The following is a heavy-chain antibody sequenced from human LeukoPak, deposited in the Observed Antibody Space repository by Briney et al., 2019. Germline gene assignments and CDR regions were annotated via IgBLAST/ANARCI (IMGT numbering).Heavy chain of an antibody. V-gene: IGHV4-39*01. CDR3: ATRFPLGFFDP. CDR2: IFYSGIT. D-gene: IGHD3-3*01. CDR1: GGSISINSYY. J-gene: IGHJ5*02. Sequence: PSETLSLTCTVSGGSISINSYYWGWIRQPPGKGLEWIGSIFYSGITYYNPSLNSRVTISVDTSKSQFSLKVRSVTAADTAVYFCATRFPLGFFDPWGQGTLVTVSA.